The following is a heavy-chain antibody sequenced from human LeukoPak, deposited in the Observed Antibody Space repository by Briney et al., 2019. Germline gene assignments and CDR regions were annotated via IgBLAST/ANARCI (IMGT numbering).Heavy chain of an antibody. J-gene: IGHJ6*03. V-gene: IGHV4-4*07. D-gene: IGHD3-16*01. Sequence: SETLSLTCSVSGASISDNYWSWVRQPAGKGLEWIGRFYTSADTNYNPSLKRRVTMSVDTSKNQFSLELRSVTAADTAVYFCARGITVLGAVLSRVDYYYMDVWGKGATVIVSS. CDR1: GASISDNY. CDR3: ARGITVLGAVLSRVDYYYMDV. CDR2: FYTSADT.